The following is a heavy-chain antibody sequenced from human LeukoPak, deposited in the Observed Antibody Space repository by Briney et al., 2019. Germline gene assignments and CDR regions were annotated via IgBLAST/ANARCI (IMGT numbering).Heavy chain of an antibody. J-gene: IGHJ4*02. D-gene: IGHD6-19*01. CDR1: GFTFSTYW. Sequence: PGGSLRLSCAASGFTFSTYWMSWVRQAPGKGLEWVANIKQDGSEKYYVDSVKGRFTISRDNAKNSLYLQMNSLRAGDTAVYYCQAEASTVAGTVYWGQGTLVTVSS. V-gene: IGHV3-7*03. CDR2: IKQDGSEK. CDR3: QAEASTVAGTVY.